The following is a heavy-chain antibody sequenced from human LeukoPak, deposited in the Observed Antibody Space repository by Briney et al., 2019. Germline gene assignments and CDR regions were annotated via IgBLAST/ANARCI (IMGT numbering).Heavy chain of an antibody. CDR1: GYTFTVYY. J-gene: IGHJ4*02. CDR2: INPNSGGT. D-gene: IGHD3-22*01. V-gene: IGHV1-2*02. CDR3: ARDWVGRYYYDSSGYYGE. Sequence: ASVKVSCKASGYTFTVYYMHWVRQAPGQGLGWMGWINPNSGGTNYAQKFQGRVTMTRDTSISTAYMELSRLRSDDTAVYYCARDWVGRYYYDSSGYYGEWGQGTLVTVSS.